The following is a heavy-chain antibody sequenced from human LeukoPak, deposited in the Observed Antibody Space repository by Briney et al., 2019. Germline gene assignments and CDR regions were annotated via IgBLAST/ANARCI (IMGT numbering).Heavy chain of an antibody. CDR2: VYTSGST. D-gene: IGHD5-12*01. Sequence: PSETLSLTCTVSGGSISGGYWSWIRQPPGRGLEWIGYVYTSGSTNYNPSLKSRVTISVHTSKSQFALKLSSVTAADTAVYYCARKSLTGRFNAYDVWSFDLWGRGTLVTVSS. CDR3: ARKSLTGRFNAYDVWSFDL. J-gene: IGHJ2*01. V-gene: IGHV4-4*09. CDR1: GGSISGGY.